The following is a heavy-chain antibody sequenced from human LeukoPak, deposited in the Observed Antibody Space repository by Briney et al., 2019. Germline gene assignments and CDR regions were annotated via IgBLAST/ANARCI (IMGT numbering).Heavy chain of an antibody. CDR1: GFTFSSYG. CDR2: IWYDGSNK. Sequence: GGSLRLSCAASGFTFSSYGMHWVRQAPGKGLEWVAVIWYDGSNKYYADSVKGRFTISRDNSRNTLYLQMNSLRAEDTAVYYCARDRYVGASDYWGQGTLVTVSS. CDR3: ARDRYVGASDY. V-gene: IGHV3-33*01. J-gene: IGHJ4*02. D-gene: IGHD1-26*01.